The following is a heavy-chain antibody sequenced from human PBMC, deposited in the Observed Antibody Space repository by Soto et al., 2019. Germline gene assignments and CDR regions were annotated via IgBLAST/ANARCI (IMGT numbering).Heavy chain of an antibody. D-gene: IGHD2-2*01. CDR2: ISYDGSNK. CDR3: ARGPSSLTRFDY. Sequence: PWGSLRLSCAASGFTFSSYAMHWVRQAPGEGLEWVAVISYDGSNKYYADSVKGRFTISRDNSKNTLYLQMNSLRAEHTAVYYCARGPSSLTRFDYWGQGTLVTVSS. J-gene: IGHJ4*02. CDR1: GFTFSSYA. V-gene: IGHV3-30-3*01.